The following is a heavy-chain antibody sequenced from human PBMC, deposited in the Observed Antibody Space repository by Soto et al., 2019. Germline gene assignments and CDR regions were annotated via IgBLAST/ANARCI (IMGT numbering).Heavy chain of an antibody. V-gene: IGHV3-30*18. CDR3: AKNSKKGSFPGGMDV. CDR1: GFTFSSYG. Sequence: GGSLRLSCAASGFTFSSYGMHWARQAPGKGLEWVAVISYDGSNKYYADSVKGRFTISRDNSKNTLYLQMNSLRAEDTAVYYCAKNSKKGSFPGGMDVWGQGTTVTVSS. CDR2: ISYDGSNK. J-gene: IGHJ6*02.